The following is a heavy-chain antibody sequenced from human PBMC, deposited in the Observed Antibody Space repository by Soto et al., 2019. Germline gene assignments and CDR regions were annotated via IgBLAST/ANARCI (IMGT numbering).Heavy chain of an antibody. CDR1: GFAFDDYT. V-gene: IGHV3-43*01. CDR2: IGWDGAYT. Sequence: HPGGSLRLSCAASGFAFDDYTMHWVRQVPGKGLEWVSFIGWDGAYTDYRDSVKGRFTISRDNSKNSLYLQMNSLRGEDTALYYCVKDGSVAGWSSFLDSWGQGTLVTVSS. J-gene: IGHJ4*02. D-gene: IGHD6-19*01. CDR3: VKDGSVAGWSSFLDS.